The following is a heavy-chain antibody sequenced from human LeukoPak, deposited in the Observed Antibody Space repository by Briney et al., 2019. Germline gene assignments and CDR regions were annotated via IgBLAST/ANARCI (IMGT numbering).Heavy chain of an antibody. J-gene: IGHJ4*02. V-gene: IGHV4-39*07. D-gene: IGHD3-10*01. CDR3: ARAPGVLLWFGEYPYYFDY. CDR2: INHSGST. CDR1: GGSISSSSYY. Sequence: PSETLSLTCTVSGGSISSSSYYWGWIRQPPGKGLEWIGDINHSGSTNYNPSLKSRVTISVDTSKNQFSLKLSSVTAADTAVYYCARAPGVLLWFGEYPYYFDYWGQGTLVTVSS.